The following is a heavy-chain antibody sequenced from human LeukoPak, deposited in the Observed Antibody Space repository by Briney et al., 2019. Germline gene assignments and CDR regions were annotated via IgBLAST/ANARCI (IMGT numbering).Heavy chain of an antibody. J-gene: IGHJ4*02. CDR3: AKVGSSSWYVPYYFDY. CDR1: GFTFSSYW. D-gene: IGHD6-13*01. V-gene: IGHV3-23*01. Sequence: GGSLRLSCAASGFTFSSYWMHWVRQAPGKGLEWVSAISGSGGSTYYADSVKGRFTISRDNSKNTLYLQMNSLRAEDTAVYYCAKVGSSSWYVPYYFDYWGQGTLVTVSS. CDR2: ISGSGGST.